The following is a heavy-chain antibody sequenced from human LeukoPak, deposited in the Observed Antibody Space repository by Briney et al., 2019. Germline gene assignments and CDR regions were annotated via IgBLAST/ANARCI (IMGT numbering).Heavy chain of an antibody. D-gene: IGHD6-6*01. CDR1: GGSISSGGYS. J-gene: IGHJ3*02. V-gene: IGHV4-30-4*07. CDR3: ARDLLSSSSSSNAFDI. CDR2: IYYSGST. Sequence: SQTLSLTCVVSGGSISSGGYSWTWIRQPPGKGLEWIGHIYYSGSTYYNPSLKSRVTISVDTSKNQFSLKLSSMTAADTAVYFCARDLLSSSSSSNAFDIWGQGTMVTVSS.